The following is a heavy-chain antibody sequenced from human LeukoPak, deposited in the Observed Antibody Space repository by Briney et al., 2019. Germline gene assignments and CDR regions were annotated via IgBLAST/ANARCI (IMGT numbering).Heavy chain of an antibody. Sequence: GGSLRLSCAASGLTFSSYSMNWVRQSRGKGLEWVSSISGCSSYIYYADSRKGRFTISRDNAKSSLYLQMNSLRAEDTAVYYCARLIVVVPTATPPVGHSADYWGQGTLVTVSS. CDR1: GLTFSSYS. D-gene: IGHD2-2*02. CDR2: ISGCSSYI. V-gene: IGHV3-21*01. CDR3: ARLIVVVPTATPPVGHSADY. J-gene: IGHJ4*02.